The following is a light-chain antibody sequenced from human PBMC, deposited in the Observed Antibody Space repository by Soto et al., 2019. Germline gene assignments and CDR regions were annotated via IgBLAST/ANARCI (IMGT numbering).Light chain of an antibody. CDR1: STDVGGYNY. J-gene: IGLJ1*01. CDR2: EVS. Sequence: QSVLAQPASVSGSPGQSITISCTGSSTDVGGYNYVSWYPQHPGKAPKAMIYEVSNRPSGVSNRFSGSKSGNTASLTTSGLQAEDEADYYCSSYTSSSTYVFGTGTKVTVL. V-gene: IGLV2-14*01. CDR3: SSYTSSSTYV.